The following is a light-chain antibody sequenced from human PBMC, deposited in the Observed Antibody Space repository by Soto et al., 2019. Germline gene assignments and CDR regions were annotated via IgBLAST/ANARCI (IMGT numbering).Light chain of an antibody. CDR1: QSISNN. V-gene: IGKV1-39*01. CDR2: AAS. Sequence: DIQMTQSPTSLSASVGDRVTVTCRASQSISNNLSWYQQKPGKAPRLLIYAASSLQSGVPSRFSGSGSGTDFTLTISSLQPEDFATYFCLQTYSTWTFGQGTKVEFK. CDR3: LQTYSTWT. J-gene: IGKJ1*01.